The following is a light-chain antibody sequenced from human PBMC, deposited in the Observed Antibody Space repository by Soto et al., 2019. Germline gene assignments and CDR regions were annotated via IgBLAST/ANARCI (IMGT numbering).Light chain of an antibody. V-gene: IGKV3-20*01. Sequence: EIVLTQSPGTLSLSPGERATLSCRASQSFNSIYLAWYQQKPGQAPRLLIYGASTRATGIPARFSGSGSGTEFTLTISSLQPDDFATYYCQHYNSYSEAFGQGTKVDIK. CDR3: QHYNSYSEA. CDR1: QSFNSIY. J-gene: IGKJ1*01. CDR2: GAS.